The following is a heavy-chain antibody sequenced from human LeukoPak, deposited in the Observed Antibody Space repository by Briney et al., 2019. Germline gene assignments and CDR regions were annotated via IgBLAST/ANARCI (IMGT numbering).Heavy chain of an antibody. CDR2: IYYGGTT. J-gene: IGHJ6*03. D-gene: IGHD2-21*02. Sequence: SETLSLTCSVSGGSISSSSYYWNWIRQPPGKGLEWVGSIYYGGTTYYNSSLKSRVTISEDTSKNRFSLMLTSVTAADTAVYYCARQVSDCFYYYIDVWGEGTTVIVSS. V-gene: IGHV4-39*01. CDR1: GGSISSSSYY. CDR3: ARQVSDCFYYYIDV.